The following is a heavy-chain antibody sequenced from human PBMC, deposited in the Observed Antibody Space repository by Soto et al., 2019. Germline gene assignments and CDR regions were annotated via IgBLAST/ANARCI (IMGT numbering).Heavy chain of an antibody. Sequence: GASVKVTCKASGYTFTTYDINWVRQATGEGLEWMGWMNPNSGNTGHAQKFQGRVTLTSDTSISTAYMELNSLRSEDTAVYYCAFLRYSSTWYYAIVFWGQGTLVSGSA. CDR3: AFLRYSSTWYYAIVF. V-gene: IGHV1-8*01. J-gene: IGHJ4*02. CDR1: GYTFTTYD. D-gene: IGHD6-13*01. CDR2: MNPNSGNT.